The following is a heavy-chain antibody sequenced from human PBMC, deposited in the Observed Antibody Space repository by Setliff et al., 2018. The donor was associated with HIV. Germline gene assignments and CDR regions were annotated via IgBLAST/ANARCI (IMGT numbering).Heavy chain of an antibody. J-gene: IGHJ6*03. CDR1: GFTFSSYG. CDR3: AKSFNSGPTNWNIDV. CDR2: IQYDESNK. D-gene: IGHD1-20*01. Sequence: PGGSLRLSCAGSGFTFSSYGMQWVRQAPGKGLEWVAFIQYDESNKYYGDSVRGRFTISRDNSKNTLYLQMNSLRSEDTAVYFCAKSFNSGPTNWNIDVWGTGTTVTVSS. V-gene: IGHV3-30*02.